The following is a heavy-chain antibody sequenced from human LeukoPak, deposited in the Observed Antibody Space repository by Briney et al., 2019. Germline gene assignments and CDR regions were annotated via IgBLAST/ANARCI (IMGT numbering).Heavy chain of an antibody. Sequence: GGSLRLSCAASGFTFSSYSMNWVRQAPGKGLEWVSSISSSSSYIYYADSVKGRFTISRDNAKNSLYLQMNSLRAEDTAVYYCARDSDGDYEGGFDYWGQGTLVTVSS. D-gene: IGHD4-17*01. J-gene: IGHJ4*02. CDR3: ARDSDGDYEGGFDY. CDR2: ISSSSSYI. CDR1: GFTFSSYS. V-gene: IGHV3-21*01.